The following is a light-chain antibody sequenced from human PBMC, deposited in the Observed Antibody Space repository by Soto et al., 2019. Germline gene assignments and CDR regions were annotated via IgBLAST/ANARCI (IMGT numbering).Light chain of an antibody. CDR2: GAS. Sequence: EIVLTQSPGTLSLSPGEGATLSCRASQSVTSNYLAWYQQRPGQPPRLLIYGASSRATGIPDRFSGGGSGTDFTLTISRLEPEDFVVYYCQQYGSSSPTTFGQGTRLEIE. CDR3: QQYGSSSPTT. J-gene: IGKJ5*01. V-gene: IGKV3-20*01. CDR1: QSVTSNY.